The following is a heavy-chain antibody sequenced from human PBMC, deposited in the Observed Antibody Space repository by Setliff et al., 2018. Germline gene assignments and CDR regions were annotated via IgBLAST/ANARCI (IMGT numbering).Heavy chain of an antibody. D-gene: IGHD2-21*02. Sequence: SETLSLTCAVYGGSFSTYYWIWIRQPPGKGLEWIGEINHSGSTNYNPSLKSRVTISVDTSKNQFSLKLSSVTAADTAVYYCARGRGDCGGGDCYQDLYYFDYWGQGTLVTVSS. CDR3: ARGRGDCGGGDCYQDLYYFDY. CDR2: INHSGST. J-gene: IGHJ4*02. CDR1: GGSFSTYY. V-gene: IGHV4-34*01.